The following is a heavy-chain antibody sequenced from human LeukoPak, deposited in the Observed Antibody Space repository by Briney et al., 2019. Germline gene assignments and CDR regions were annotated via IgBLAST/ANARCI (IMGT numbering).Heavy chain of an antibody. CDR2: TYYRSKWYN. CDR1: GDSVSSNSAA. V-gene: IGHV6-1*01. Sequence: SQTLSLTCAISGDSVSSNSAAWNWIRQSPSRGLEWLGRTYYRSKWYNDYAVSVKSRITINPDTSKNQLSLQLNSVTPEDTAVYYCARDGMDIVATIRGGFDYWGQGTLVTVSS. CDR3: ARDGMDIVATIRGGFDY. J-gene: IGHJ4*02. D-gene: IGHD5-12*01.